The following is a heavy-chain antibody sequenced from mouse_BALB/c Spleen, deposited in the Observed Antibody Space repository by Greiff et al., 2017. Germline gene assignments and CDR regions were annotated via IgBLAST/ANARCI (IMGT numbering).Heavy chain of an antibody. CDR3: ARSGDYGYDEGVWFAY. V-gene: IGHV5-12-2*01. J-gene: IGHJ3*01. CDR1: GFTFSSYT. Sequence: VQLKESGGGLVQPGGSLKLSCAASGFTFSSYTMSWVRQTPEKRLEWVAYISNGGGSTYYPDTVKGRFTISRDNAKNTLYLQMSSLKSEDTAMYYCARSGDYGYDEGVWFAYWGQGTLVTVSA. CDR2: ISNGGGST. D-gene: IGHD2-2*01.